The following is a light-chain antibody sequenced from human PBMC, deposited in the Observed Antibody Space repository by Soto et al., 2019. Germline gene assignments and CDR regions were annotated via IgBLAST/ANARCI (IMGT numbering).Light chain of an antibody. CDR1: SSDVGVYNY. CDR3: SSYTSRSTHVV. V-gene: IGLV2-14*01. Sequence: QSVLTQPASVSGSPGQWITISCTGTSSDVGVYNYVSWYQQHQGKAPKLMIDDVSNRPSGVSNRFSGSKSGNTASLTIAGIKAEDEADYYCSSYTSRSTHVVFGGGTTLTVL. CDR2: DVS. J-gene: IGLJ2*01.